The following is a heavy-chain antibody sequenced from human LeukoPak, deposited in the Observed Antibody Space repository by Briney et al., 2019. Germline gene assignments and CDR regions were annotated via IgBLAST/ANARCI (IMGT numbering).Heavy chain of an antibody. J-gene: IGHJ5*02. CDR3: ARGDPHADL. CDR2: ITISGHTK. Sequence: GGSLRLSCAASGFDLSAYEMNWVRQAPGKGLEWIADITISGHTKNYADSVKGRFTISRDNARTSLYLQMNSLRVEDTGVYYCARGDPHADLWGQGTLVTVSS. CDR1: GFDLSAYE. V-gene: IGHV3-48*03.